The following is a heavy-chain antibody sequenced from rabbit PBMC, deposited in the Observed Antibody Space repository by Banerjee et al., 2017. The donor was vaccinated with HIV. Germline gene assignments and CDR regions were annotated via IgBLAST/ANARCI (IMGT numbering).Heavy chain of an antibody. CDR2: IYAGSSGST. D-gene: IGHD4-2*01. Sequence: QSLEESGGGLVQPEGSLTLTCKASGFSFSSNYYMCWVRQAPGKGLEWIACIYAGSSGSTYYASWAKGRFTISKTSSTPVTLQMTSLTAADTATYFCARTFSGGDAGVNLWGPGTLVTVS. J-gene: IGHJ4*01. V-gene: IGHV1S40*01. CDR1: GFSFSSNYY. CDR3: ARTFSGGDAGVNL.